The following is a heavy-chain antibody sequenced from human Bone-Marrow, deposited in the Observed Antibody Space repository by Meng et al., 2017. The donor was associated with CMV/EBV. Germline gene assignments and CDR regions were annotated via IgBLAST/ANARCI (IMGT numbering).Heavy chain of an antibody. Sequence: ASVKVSCKASGYTFTGYYTHWVRQVPGQGLEWMGWINPNSGATNYAQKFQGRVTLTRDTSIGTAYMELSGLRSDDTAVYYCARLYSDYLKIADWGPGKLVNVAS. CDR1: GYTFTGYY. CDR3: ARLYSDYLKIAD. V-gene: IGHV1-2*02. J-gene: IGHJ4*02. CDR2: INPNSGAT. D-gene: IGHD4-11*01.